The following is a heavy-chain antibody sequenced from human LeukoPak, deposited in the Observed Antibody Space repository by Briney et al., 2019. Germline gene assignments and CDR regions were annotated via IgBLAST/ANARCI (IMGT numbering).Heavy chain of an antibody. CDR1: GYTFTSYA. D-gene: IGHD3-10*01. V-gene: IGHV1-3*01. J-gene: IGHJ5*02. CDR3: ARGIWFGELLGAWFDP. CDR2: INAGNGNT. Sequence: ASVKVSCKASGYTFTSYAMHWVRPAPGQRLEWMEWINAGNGNTKYSQKFQGRVTITRDTSASTAYMELSSLRSEDTAVYYCARGIWFGELLGAWFDPWGQGTLVTDSS.